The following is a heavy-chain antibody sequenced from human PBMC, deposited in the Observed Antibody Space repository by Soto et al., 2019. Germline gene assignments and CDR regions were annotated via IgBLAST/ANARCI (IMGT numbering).Heavy chain of an antibody. CDR2: IYYSGGT. CDR3: ARSAGYDTPFDY. V-gene: IGHV4-30-4*01. CDR1: GASLSSGDYD. J-gene: IGHJ4*02. D-gene: IGHD5-12*01. Sequence: SLSLTCPVSGASLSSGDYDWIWIRQPPGKGLEWIGYIYYSGGTYYNPSLKSRVTISVDTSKNQFSLTLSSVTAADTAVYYCARSAGYDTPFDYWGRGTLVTVSS.